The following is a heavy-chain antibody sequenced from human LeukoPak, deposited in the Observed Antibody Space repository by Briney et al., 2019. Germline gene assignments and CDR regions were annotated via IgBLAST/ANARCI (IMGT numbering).Heavy chain of an antibody. CDR3: ARVVSSVYYYMDV. D-gene: IGHD2/OR15-2a*01. V-gene: IGHV4-61*02. CDR2: IFTGGTT. Sequence: SETLSLTCSVSGVSINTGNYYWTWIRQPAGKGLQWIGRIFTGGTTNYNPSLQSRVTISMDTSKSQVSMRLRSVTAADTAVYYCARVVSSVYYYMDVWGKGTSVTVSS. J-gene: IGHJ6*03. CDR1: GVSINTGNYY.